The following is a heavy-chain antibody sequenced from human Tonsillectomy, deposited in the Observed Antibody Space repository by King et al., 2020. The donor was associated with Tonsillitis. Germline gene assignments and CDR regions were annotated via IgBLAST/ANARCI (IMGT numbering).Heavy chain of an antibody. CDR3: AKDLDMIVVVNDAFDI. Sequence: QLVQSGGGLVQPGRSLRLSCAASGFTFDDYAMHWVRQAPGKGLEWVSGISWNSGSIAYADSVEGRFTISRDNAKNFLHLQMNSLRVEDTALYYCAKDLDMIVVVNDAFDIWGQGTMVTVSS. D-gene: IGHD3-22*01. CDR1: GFTFDDYA. CDR2: ISWNSGSI. J-gene: IGHJ3*02. V-gene: IGHV3-9*01.